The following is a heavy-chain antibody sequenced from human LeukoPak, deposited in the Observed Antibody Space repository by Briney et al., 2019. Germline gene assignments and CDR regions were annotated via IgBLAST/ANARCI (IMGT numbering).Heavy chain of an antibody. CDR2: IYYSGST. J-gene: IGHJ5*02. D-gene: IGHD6-19*01. V-gene: IGHV4-39*07. CDR1: GGSISSSSYY. CDR3: ARDQVSIAVSPQNWFDP. Sequence: SETLSLTCTVSGGSISSSSYYWGWVRQPPGKGLEWIGSIYYSGSTYYNPSLKSRVTISVDTSKNQFSLKLSSVTAADTAVYYCARDQVSIAVSPQNWFDPWGQGTLVTVSS.